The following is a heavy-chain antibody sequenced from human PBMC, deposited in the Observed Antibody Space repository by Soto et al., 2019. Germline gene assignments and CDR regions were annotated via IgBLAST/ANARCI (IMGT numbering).Heavy chain of an antibody. J-gene: IGHJ4*02. CDR3: ARIRQDSIAVAGSFDY. CDR1: WFSLSTSGMC. Sequence: SGPTLVNPTQTPTLTCTFSWFSLSTSGMCVSWIRQPPGKALEWLALIDWDDDKYYSTSLKTRLTISKDTSKNQVVLTMTNMDPVDTATYYCARIRQDSIAVAGSFDYWGQGTLVTVSS. V-gene: IGHV2-70*01. D-gene: IGHD6-19*01. CDR2: IDWDDDK.